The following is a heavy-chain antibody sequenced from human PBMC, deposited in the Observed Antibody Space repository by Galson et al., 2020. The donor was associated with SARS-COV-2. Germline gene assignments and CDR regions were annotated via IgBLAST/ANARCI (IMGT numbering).Heavy chain of an antibody. D-gene: IGHD1-26*01. V-gene: IGHV3-30*09. J-gene: IGHJ6*03. CDR3: ARAPSGYYYYYYMEV. Sequence: GGSLRLSCAASGFIFSSYTMHWVRQAPGKGLEWVAIISSDGSNKYYADSVKGRVAISRDNSKKTLYLQMNSLRAEDAAVYHCARAPSGYYYYYYMEVWGKGTTVTVSS. CDR1: GFIFSSYT. CDR2: ISSDGSNK.